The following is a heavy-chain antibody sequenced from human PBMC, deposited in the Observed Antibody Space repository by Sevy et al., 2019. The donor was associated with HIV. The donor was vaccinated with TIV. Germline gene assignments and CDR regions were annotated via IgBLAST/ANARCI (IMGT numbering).Heavy chain of an antibody. J-gene: IGHJ4*02. D-gene: IGHD6-13*01. CDR1: GFTFDDYA. Sequence: GGSLRLSCAASGFTFDDYAMHWVRQVPGKGLEWVAGITWNSGSIGYADSVKGRFTISRDNAKKSVYLRMNSLRAEDTALYYCAKDNVGYSSGWYFYFDFWGQGTLVTVSS. V-gene: IGHV3-9*01. CDR2: ITWNSGSI. CDR3: AKDNVGYSSGWYFYFDF.